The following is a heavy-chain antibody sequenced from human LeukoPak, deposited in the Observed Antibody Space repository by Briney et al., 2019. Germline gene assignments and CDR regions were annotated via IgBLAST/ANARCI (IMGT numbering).Heavy chain of an antibody. J-gene: IGHJ6*02. V-gene: IGHV4-34*01. Sequence: SSVRQAPRKGLEWIVEVKHSVSTNYNPSLKIQVTISVDTSRNQFSLELRSVTAADTAVYYCARGSSTFYYYYDMDVGGQGTTVTVSS. D-gene: IGHD6-6*01. CDR3: ARGSSTFYYYYDMDV. CDR2: VKHSVST.